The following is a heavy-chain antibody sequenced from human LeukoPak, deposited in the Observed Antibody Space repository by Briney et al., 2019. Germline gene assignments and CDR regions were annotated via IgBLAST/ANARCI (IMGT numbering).Heavy chain of an antibody. CDR1: GFTFSIYT. CDR2: ISGSTRYI. D-gene: IGHD6-13*01. V-gene: IGHV3-21*01. Sequence: PGGSLRLSCAASGFTFSIYTMNWVREAPGKGLEWVSSISGSTRYIYYADSLKGRFTISRDNAKNSLYLEMNSLRAEDTAVYYCARDRASSWPFDFWGQGTLVTVPS. CDR3: ARDRASSWPFDF. J-gene: IGHJ4*02.